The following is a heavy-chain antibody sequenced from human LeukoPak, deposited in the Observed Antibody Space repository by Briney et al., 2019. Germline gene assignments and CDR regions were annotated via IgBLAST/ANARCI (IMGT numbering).Heavy chain of an antibody. Sequence: SETLSLTCTVSGGSISSGDYYWSWIRQPPGKGLEWIGYIYYSGSTYYNPSLKSRVTISVDTSKNHFSLKLRSVTAADTAVYYCATRTHDYGDYVAFDYWGQGTLVTVSS. D-gene: IGHD4-17*01. CDR1: GGSISSGDYY. CDR2: IYYSGST. V-gene: IGHV4-30-4*01. CDR3: ATRTHDYGDYVAFDY. J-gene: IGHJ4*02.